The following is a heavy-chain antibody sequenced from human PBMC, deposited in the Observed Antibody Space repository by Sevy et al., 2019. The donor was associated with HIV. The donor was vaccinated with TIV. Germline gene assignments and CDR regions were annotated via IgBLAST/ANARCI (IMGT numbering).Heavy chain of an antibody. D-gene: IGHD5-18*01. CDR3: TRDRSYGYFDS. CDR1: GFTNDFW. CDR2: IKQDGSEM. Sequence: GGSLRLSCSASGFTNDFWMSWVRQAPGKALEWVANIKQDGSEMFYVDVVEGGFIISRDKAKNSINLQMNTLRVEDTAVYYCTRDRSYGYFDSWGQGTLVTVSS. V-gene: IGHV3-7*01. J-gene: IGHJ4*02.